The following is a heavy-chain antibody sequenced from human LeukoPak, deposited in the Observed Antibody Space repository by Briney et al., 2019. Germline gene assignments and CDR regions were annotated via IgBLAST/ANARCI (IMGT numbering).Heavy chain of an antibody. CDR2: ISAYNGNT. Sequence: ASVKVSCKASGYTFTSYGISWVRQAPGQGLEWMGWISAYNGNTNYAQKLQGRVTITADESTSTAYMELSSLRSEDTAVYYCASPRSIAVAGFDYWGQGTLVTVSS. V-gene: IGHV1-18*01. D-gene: IGHD6-19*01. J-gene: IGHJ4*02. CDR3: ASPRSIAVAGFDY. CDR1: GYTFTSYG.